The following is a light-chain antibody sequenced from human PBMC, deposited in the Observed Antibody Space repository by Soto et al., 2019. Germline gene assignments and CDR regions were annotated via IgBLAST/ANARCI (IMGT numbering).Light chain of an antibody. J-gene: IGKJ2*01. CDR1: QSVRDN. Sequence: QSAVALAVSQGEVATLSCRASQSVRDNLAWYQQKPGQAPRLLIYRASIRATGVPARFSGSGSGTEFTLTISGLQSEDVSTYFCQHYNFWPHSFGQGTKVDI. V-gene: IGKV3-15*01. CDR2: RAS. CDR3: QHYNFWPHS.